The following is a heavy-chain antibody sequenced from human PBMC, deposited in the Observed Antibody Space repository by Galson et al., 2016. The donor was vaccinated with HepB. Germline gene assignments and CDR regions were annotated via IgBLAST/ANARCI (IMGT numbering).Heavy chain of an antibody. CDR1: GFPFSRYW. Sequence: LRLSCAASGFPFSRYWMHWVRQAPGKGLEWVSAISGNGARTFYSESVKGRFTVSRDNAKNTVTLQMNDLRAEDTGIYYCAKGYCNSIACYSCMVNNFEYWGRGTRVTVSS. CDR3: AKGYCNSIACYSCMVNNFEY. CDR2: ISGNGART. J-gene: IGHJ4*02. D-gene: IGHD2/OR15-2a*01. V-gene: IGHV3-23*01.